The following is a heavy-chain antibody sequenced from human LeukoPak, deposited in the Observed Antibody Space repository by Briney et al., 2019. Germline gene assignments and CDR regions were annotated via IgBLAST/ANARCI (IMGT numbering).Heavy chain of an antibody. CDR3: ARTLTPYYGMDV. J-gene: IGHJ6*02. V-gene: IGHV3-33*01. D-gene: IGHD1-14*01. CDR1: GFTFSSYG. CDR2: IWYDGSNK. Sequence: GRSLRLSCAASGFTFSSYGMHWVRQAPGKGLEWVAVIWYDGSNKYYADSVKGRFTISRDNSKNTLYLQMNSLRAGDTAVYYCARTLTPYYGMDVWGQGTTVTVSS.